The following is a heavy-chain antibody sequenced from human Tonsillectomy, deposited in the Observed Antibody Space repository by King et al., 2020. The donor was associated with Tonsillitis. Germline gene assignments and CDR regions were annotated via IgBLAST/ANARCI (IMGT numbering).Heavy chain of an antibody. J-gene: IGHJ3*02. CDR1: GFTFSDYY. CDR2: ISSSGSTI. D-gene: IGHD3-3*01. CDR3: AGGYIVRCLEWLFADDAFDI. V-gene: IGHV3-11*01. Sequence: VQLVESGGGLVKPGGSLRLSCAASGFTFSDYYMSWIRQAPGKGLEWVSYISSSGSTIYYADSVKGRFTISRDNAKNSLYLQMNSLRAEDTAVYYCAGGYIVRCLEWLFADDAFDIWGQGTMVTVSS.